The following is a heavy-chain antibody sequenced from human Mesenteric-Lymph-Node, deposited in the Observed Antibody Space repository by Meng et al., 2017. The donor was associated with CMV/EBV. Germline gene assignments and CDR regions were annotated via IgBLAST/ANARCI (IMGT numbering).Heavy chain of an antibody. CDR1: GFTFSSYW. J-gene: IGHJ4*02. D-gene: IGHD6-13*01. CDR3: ARALYSSSWYGYFDY. V-gene: IGHV3-7*03. Sequence: GESLKISCAASGFTFSSYWMSWVRQAPGKGLEWVANIKQDGSEKYYVDSVKGRFTISRDNAKNSLYLQMNSLRAEDTALYYCARALYSSSWYGYFDYWGQGTLVTVSS. CDR2: IKQDGSEK.